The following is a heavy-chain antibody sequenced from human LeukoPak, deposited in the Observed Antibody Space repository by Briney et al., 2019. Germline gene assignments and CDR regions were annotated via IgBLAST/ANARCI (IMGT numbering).Heavy chain of an antibody. Sequence: ASVKVSCKASAYTFTRYGISWVRQAPGQGLEWLGWISCYNGNTHYAQNYQGRLTLTTDTSTSTAYMELRSLRSDDTAVYYCARDPSNTSGYNAWFDHWGQGTLVTVSS. J-gene: IGHJ5*02. CDR3: ARDPSNTSGYNAWFDH. D-gene: IGHD3-22*01. CDR1: AYTFTRYG. CDR2: ISCYNGNT. V-gene: IGHV1-18*01.